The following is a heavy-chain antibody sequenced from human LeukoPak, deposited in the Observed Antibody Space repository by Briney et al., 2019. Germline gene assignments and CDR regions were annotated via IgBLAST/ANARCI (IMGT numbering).Heavy chain of an antibody. CDR2: ISGRAGST. V-gene: IGHV3-23*01. CDR1: GFTFSSYA. CDR3: AKGGPYSSSPDFDY. Sequence: GGSLRLSCAASGFTFSSYAMSWVRQAPGKGLEWVSSISGRAGSTYYADSVKGRFTISRDNSKNTLFLQMNSLRAEETAVYYCAKGGPYSSSPDFDYWGQGTLVTVSS. D-gene: IGHD6-6*01. J-gene: IGHJ4*02.